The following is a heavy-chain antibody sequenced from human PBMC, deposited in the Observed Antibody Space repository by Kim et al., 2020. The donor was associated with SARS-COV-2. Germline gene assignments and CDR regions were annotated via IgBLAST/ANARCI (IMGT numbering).Heavy chain of an antibody. CDR2: ISSDGRYE. CDR3: AKRVDPRGVLDV. J-gene: IGHJ6*02. V-gene: IGHV3-30*18. Sequence: GGSLRLSCAASGFTFGDYGMYWVRQAPGKGLEWVAAISSDGRYENHEFSVKGPFSISRDNSKNTVSLQRNSLRVEDTAIYYGAKRVDPRGVLDVWGQGTTFTASS. D-gene: IGHD2-15*01. CDR1: GFTFGDYG.